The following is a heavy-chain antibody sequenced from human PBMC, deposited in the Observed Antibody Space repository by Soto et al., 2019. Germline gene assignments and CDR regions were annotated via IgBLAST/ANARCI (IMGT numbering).Heavy chain of an antibody. V-gene: IGHV3-30*04. CDR1: GFTISHYP. D-gene: IGHD2-21*02. J-gene: IGHJ6*02. Sequence: QMQLVQSGGGVVQPGRSLRLSCAASGFTISHYPMHWVRQAPGKGLEWVAVISFDGSNKFYADSVKGRFTISKDNSQNTLYLQMNDLRHEDTAVYYCARLPGPLVSVLYIYPLDARESPSDVDIWGQGTTVTVSS. CDR3: ARLPGPLVSVLYIYPLDARESPSDVDI. CDR2: ISFDGSNK.